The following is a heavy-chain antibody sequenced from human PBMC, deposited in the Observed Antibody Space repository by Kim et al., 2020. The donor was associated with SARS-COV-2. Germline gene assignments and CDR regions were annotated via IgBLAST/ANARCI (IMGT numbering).Heavy chain of an antibody. CDR3: ARFRYSSSGLYYGMDV. J-gene: IGHJ6*02. D-gene: IGHD6-6*01. V-gene: IGHV3-74*01. Sequence: SVKGRFTISRDNAKNTLYLQMNRLRAEDTAVYYCARFRYSSSGLYYGMDVWGQGTTVTVSS.